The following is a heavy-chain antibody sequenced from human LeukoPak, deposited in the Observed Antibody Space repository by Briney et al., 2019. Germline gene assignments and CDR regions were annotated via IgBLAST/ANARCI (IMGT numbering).Heavy chain of an antibody. Sequence: PGGSLRLSCAASGFTLSSYWMSWVRQAPGKALEWVANIKQDGSEKYYVDSVKGRFTISRDNAKNSLYLQMNSLRAEDTAVYYCARDSHYWGQGTLVTVSS. CDR2: IKQDGSEK. V-gene: IGHV3-7*01. CDR1: GFTLSSYW. CDR3: ARDSHY. J-gene: IGHJ4*02.